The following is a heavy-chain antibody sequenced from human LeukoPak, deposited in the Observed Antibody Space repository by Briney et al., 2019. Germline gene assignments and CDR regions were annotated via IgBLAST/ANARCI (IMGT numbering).Heavy chain of an antibody. D-gene: IGHD6-13*01. V-gene: IGHV4-39*01. CDR1: GFSISSSGHS. Sequence: PSESLSLTCTVSGFSISSSGHSWGWIRQPPGKGLEWTGTIYYTGRTYYNPSLESRVTISVDTSKNQFSLRLSSVTAADTAVYYCAQSLGSSDWMGNWFDRWGQGMLVTVSS. CDR3: AQSLGSSDWMGNWFDR. CDR2: IYYTGRT. J-gene: IGHJ5*02.